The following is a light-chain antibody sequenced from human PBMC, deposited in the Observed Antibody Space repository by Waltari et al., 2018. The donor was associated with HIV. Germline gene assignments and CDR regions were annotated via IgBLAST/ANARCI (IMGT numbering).Light chain of an antibody. CDR2: DTS. CDR1: TGAVTSGHY. V-gene: IGLV7-46*01. CDR3: LLSYSGARSL. Sequence: QAVVTQEPSLTVSPGGTVTLTCGSSTGAVTSGHYPYWFQQKPGQAPRTLIYDTSNKHSWTPARFSGSLLGDKAALTLSGAQPEDEAEYYCLLSYSGARSLFGGGTKLTVL. J-gene: IGLJ2*01.